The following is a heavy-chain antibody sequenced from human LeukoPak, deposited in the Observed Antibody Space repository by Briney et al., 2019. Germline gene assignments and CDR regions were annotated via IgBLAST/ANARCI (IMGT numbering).Heavy chain of an antibody. Sequence: GSLRLSCVVSGFRFSDHWMIWVRQAPGKGLEWIGEINHSGSTNYNPSLKSRVTISVDTSKNQFSLKLSSVTAADTAVYYCARGLNFPNWFDPWGQGTLVTVSS. CDR1: GFRFSDHW. CDR2: INHSGST. CDR3: ARGLNFPNWFDP. J-gene: IGHJ5*02. V-gene: IGHV4-34*01.